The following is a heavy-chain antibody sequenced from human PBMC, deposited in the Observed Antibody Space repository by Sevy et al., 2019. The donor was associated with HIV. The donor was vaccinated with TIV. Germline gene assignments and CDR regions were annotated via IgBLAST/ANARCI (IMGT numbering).Heavy chain of an antibody. CDR1: GYSISSGYY. CDR2: IYHSGST. CDR3: ARVVDGDPSGHFDY. J-gene: IGHJ4*02. D-gene: IGHD2-21*01. Sequence: SETLSLTCAVSGYSISSGYYWGWIRQPPGKGLEWIGSIYHSGSTYYNPSLNSPVTMSVDTSKNHFSLKLSSVTAADTAVYYCARVVDGDPSGHFDYWGQGTLVTVSS. V-gene: IGHV4-38-2*01.